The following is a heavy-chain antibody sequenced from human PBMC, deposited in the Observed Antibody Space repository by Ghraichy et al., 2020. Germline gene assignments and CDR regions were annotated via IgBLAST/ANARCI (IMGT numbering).Heavy chain of an antibody. J-gene: IGHJ6*02. D-gene: IGHD5-12*01. V-gene: IGHV1-3*01. CDR2: INAGNGNT. CDR3: ARRSGFVYYAMDV. Sequence: ASVKVSCRASGYTFSSSLMHWVRQVPGQGLEWMGWINAGNGNTKYSQKFQGRVTITRDTSSSTAYMEVSSLRFEDTAIYYCARRSGFVYYAMDVWGQGTTVTVSS. CDR1: GYTFSSSL.